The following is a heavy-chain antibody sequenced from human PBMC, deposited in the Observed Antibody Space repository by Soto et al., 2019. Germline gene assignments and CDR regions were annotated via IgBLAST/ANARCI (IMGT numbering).Heavy chain of an antibody. V-gene: IGHV1-18*01. CDR1: GYTFTSYG. CDR3: ARGRYGDY. Sequence: QVHLVQSGAEVKKPGASVKVSCKASGYTFTSYGITWVRQSPGQGLEWRGWISAHNGNTDYAQKLQGRVIVTRHTSTTPAYMELRSLRPDDTAVYYCARGRYGDYWGQGALVTVSS. J-gene: IGHJ4*02. D-gene: IGHD1-1*01. CDR2: ISAHNGNT.